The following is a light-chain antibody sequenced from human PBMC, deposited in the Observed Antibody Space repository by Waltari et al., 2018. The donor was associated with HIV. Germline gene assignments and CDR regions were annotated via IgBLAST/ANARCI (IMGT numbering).Light chain of an antibody. J-gene: IGLJ3*02. CDR3: NSYAGSNNWV. CDR2: EVN. CDR1: SSHVGGSKY. V-gene: IGLV2-8*01. Sequence: QSAMTQPPSASGSPGQSVTISCTGTSSHVGGSKYDSLYQQHPGKAPQLIIYEVNKRPSGLPDRFSGSKSANTASLTVSGLQADDEADYYCNSYAGSNNWVFGGGTKLTVL.